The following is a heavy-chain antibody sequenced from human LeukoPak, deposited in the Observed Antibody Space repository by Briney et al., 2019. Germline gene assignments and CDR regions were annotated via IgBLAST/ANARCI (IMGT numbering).Heavy chain of an antibody. J-gene: IGHJ5*02. CDR2: IIPIFGTA. CDR1: GGTFSSYA. D-gene: IGHD3-10*01. V-gene: IGHV1-69*13. Sequence: GAAVKVSCKASGGTFSSYAISWVRQAPGQGLEWMGGIIPIFGTANYAQKFQGRVTITADESTSTAYMELSSLRSEDTAVYYCALRFGELGVYWFYPWGQGTLVTVSS. CDR3: ALRFGELGVYWFYP.